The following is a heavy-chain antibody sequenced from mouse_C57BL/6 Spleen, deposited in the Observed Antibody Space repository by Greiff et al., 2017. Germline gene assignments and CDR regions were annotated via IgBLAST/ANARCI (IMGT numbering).Heavy chain of an antibody. Sequence: VQLQQPGAELVKPGASVKVSCKASGYTFTSYWMNWVKQRPGQGLEWIGSIHPSDSDTNYNQKFKGKATLTVDKSSSTAYMQHSSLTSEDSAVYSCEIGDFDVWGTGTTVTVSS. J-gene: IGHJ1*03. CDR1: GYTFTSYW. CDR2: IHPSDSDT. V-gene: IGHV1-74*01. CDR3: EIGDFDV.